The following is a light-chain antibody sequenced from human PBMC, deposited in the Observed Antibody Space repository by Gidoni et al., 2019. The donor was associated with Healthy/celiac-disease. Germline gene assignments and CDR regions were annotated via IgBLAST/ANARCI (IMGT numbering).Light chain of an antibody. V-gene: IGKV3-11*01. CDR3: QQRSNWRYT. CDR1: QSVTSY. CDR2: DAS. J-gene: IGKJ2*01. Sequence: EILLTHSPATLSLSPGERATLSGRASQSVTSYLAWYQQKPGQAPRLLIYDASNRATGIPARFSGSGSGTDFTLTISSLEPEDFAVYYCQQRSNWRYTFGQGTKLEIK.